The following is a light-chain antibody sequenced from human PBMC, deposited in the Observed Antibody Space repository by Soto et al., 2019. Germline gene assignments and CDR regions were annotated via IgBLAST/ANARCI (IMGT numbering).Light chain of an antibody. CDR3: SSYAGSNNVV. CDR1: SSDVGGYNY. CDR2: EVS. Sequence: QSALTQPPSASGSPGQSVTISCTGTSSDVGGYNYVSWYQQHPGKAPKLMIYEVSKRPSVVPDRFSGSKSGNTASLTVSGLQAEDEADYYCSSYAGSNNVVFGGGPQLTVL. V-gene: IGLV2-8*01. J-gene: IGLJ2*01.